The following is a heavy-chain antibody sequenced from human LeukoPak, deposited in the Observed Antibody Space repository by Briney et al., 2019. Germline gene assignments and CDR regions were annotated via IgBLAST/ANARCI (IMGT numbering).Heavy chain of an antibody. J-gene: IGHJ5*02. CDR1: GYTFTGHY. Sequence: GASVKVSCKASGYTFTGHYMHWVRQAPGQGLEWMGWINPNSGGTNYAQKFQGRVTMTRDTSISTAYMELSRLRSDDTAVYYCARSLAIVVVPTNWFDPWGQGTLVTVSS. CDR2: INPNSGGT. D-gene: IGHD2-2*01. V-gene: IGHV1-2*02. CDR3: ARSLAIVVVPTNWFDP.